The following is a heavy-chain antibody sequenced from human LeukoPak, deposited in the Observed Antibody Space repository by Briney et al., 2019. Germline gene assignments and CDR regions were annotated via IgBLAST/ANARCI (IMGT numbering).Heavy chain of an antibody. D-gene: IGHD2-2*01. J-gene: IGHJ4*02. CDR2: MSEDGNEI. V-gene: IGHV3-7*01. CDR3: ARPRGCGSARCNNFDY. CDR1: GFTFSSSW. Sequence: GGSLRLSCAASGFTFSSSWLTWVRQAPGKGLEWVAKMSEDGNEIFYVDSVKGRFTISRDNTKKSLYLQLNSLRPEDSAVYYCARPRGCGSARCNNFDYWGQGTLVTVSS.